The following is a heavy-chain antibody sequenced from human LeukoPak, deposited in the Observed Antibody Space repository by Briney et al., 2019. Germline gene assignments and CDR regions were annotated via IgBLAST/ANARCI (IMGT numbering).Heavy chain of an antibody. CDR3: ARVDDYGDYVGAYGGY. V-gene: IGHV1-2*02. Sequence: GASVKVSCKASGYTFTSYYMHWVRQAPGQGLEWMGWINPNSGGTNYAQKLQGRVTMTTDTSTSTAYMELRSLRSDDTAVYYCARVDDYGDYVGAYGGYWGQGTLVTVSS. CDR1: GYTFTSYY. D-gene: IGHD4-17*01. CDR2: INPNSGGT. J-gene: IGHJ4*02.